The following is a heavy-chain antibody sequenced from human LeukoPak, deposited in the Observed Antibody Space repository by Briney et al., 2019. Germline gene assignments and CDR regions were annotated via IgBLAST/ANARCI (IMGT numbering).Heavy chain of an antibody. J-gene: IGHJ6*02. CDR3: ARDGGIIRFGGQDV. Sequence: PGGSLRPSCAASGFTFSSYGMHWVRQAPGKGLEWVAVISYDGSNKYYADSVKGRFTISRDNSKNTLYLQMNSLRVEDTAVYYCARDGGIIRFGGQDVWGQGTTVIVS. CDR1: GFTFSSYG. CDR2: ISYDGSNK. D-gene: IGHD3-16*01. V-gene: IGHV3-30*03.